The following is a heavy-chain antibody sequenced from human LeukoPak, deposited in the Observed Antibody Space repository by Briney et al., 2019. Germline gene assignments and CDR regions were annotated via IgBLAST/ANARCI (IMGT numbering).Heavy chain of an antibody. Sequence: GRSLRLSCAASGFTFSSYAMHWVRQAPGKGLEWVAVISYDGSNKYYADSVKGRFTISRDNSKNTLYLQMNSLRAEDTAVYYCARVMYAATPYYYYYGMDVWAKGPRSPSP. CDR1: GFTFSSYA. CDR3: ARVMYAATPYYYYYGMDV. J-gene: IGHJ6*02. CDR2: ISYDGSNK. V-gene: IGHV3-30-3*01. D-gene: IGHD2-8*01.